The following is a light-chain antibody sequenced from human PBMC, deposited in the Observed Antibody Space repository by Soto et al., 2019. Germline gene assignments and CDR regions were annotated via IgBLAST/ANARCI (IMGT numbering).Light chain of an antibody. V-gene: IGKV3-20*01. CDR1: QSLSSSY. Sequence: EIVLTQSPGTLSLSPGERATLSCRASQSLSSSYLTWYQQKPGQAPRLLIYGASSRAAGIPDRFSGSGSGTDFTLTISRLEPEDFAVYYCHQYGSSPLYTFGQGTKLEIK. J-gene: IGKJ2*01. CDR2: GAS. CDR3: HQYGSSPLYT.